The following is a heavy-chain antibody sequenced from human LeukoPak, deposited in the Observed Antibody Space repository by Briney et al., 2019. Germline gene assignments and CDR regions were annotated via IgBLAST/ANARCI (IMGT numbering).Heavy chain of an antibody. V-gene: IGHV3-23*01. J-gene: IGHJ4*02. D-gene: IGHD6-19*01. CDR3: AARPTSAAVAPSDY. Sequence: GGSLRLSCVGSGYTFSSYSMNWVRQTPGKGLEWVSGISGSGDSTYYADSVKGRFTISRDNSKNMLYLQMNSLRAEDTATYYCAARPTSAAVAPSDYWGQGTLVTVSS. CDR1: GYTFSSYS. CDR2: ISGSGDST.